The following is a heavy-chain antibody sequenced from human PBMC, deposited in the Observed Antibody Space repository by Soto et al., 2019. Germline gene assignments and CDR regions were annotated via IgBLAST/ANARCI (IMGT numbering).Heavy chain of an antibody. D-gene: IGHD3-3*01. CDR3: AKAASFGNYYNMDV. J-gene: IGHJ6*03. V-gene: IGHV3-23*01. Sequence: PGGSLRLSCAASGFTFSSYAMTWVRQAPGKGLEWVSAISGSGGSTYYADSVKGRFTISRNNSKNTLYLEMNSLRAEDTAVYYCAKAASFGNYYNMDVWGKGTTVTVSS. CDR1: GFTFSSYA. CDR2: ISGSGGST.